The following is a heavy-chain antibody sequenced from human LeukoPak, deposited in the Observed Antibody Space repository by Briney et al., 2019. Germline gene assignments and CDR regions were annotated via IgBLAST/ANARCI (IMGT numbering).Heavy chain of an antibody. V-gene: IGHV3-30*04. D-gene: IGHD6-13*01. Sequence: PGRSLRLSCAASGFTFSSYAMHWVRQAPGKGLEWVAVISYDGSNKYYADSVKGRFTISRDNSKNTLYLQMNSLRAEDTAVYYCARDGYDAFDIWGQGTTATVSS. CDR2: ISYDGSNK. J-gene: IGHJ3*02. CDR3: ARDGYDAFDI. CDR1: GFTFSSYA.